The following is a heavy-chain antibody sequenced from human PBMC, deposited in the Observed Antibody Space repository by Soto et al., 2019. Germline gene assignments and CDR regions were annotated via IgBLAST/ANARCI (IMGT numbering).Heavy chain of an antibody. CDR2: IFYSGST. J-gene: IGHJ5*01. CDR3: ASLTPGQANWSDS. Sequence: PSETLSLTCTVSGGSMSSYYWSWIRQPPGKGLEWIGYIFYSGSTTYNPSLKSRVTMSFDTSKNQFSLKLSSVTAADTAVYYCASLTPGQANWSDSWGQGTLVTVS. CDR1: GGSMSSYY. V-gene: IGHV4-59*08.